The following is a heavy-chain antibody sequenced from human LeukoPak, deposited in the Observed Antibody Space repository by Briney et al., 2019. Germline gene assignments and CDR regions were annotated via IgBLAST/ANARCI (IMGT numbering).Heavy chain of an antibody. CDR2: VNPNSGGT. J-gene: IGHJ4*02. D-gene: IGHD3-10*01. V-gene: IGHV1-2*02. Sequence: GASVKVSCKASGYTFSDYYMHWVRQAPGQGLEWMGWVNPNSGGTNYAQKFQGRFTMTRDTSINTAYMEVSGLRSDDTAVYYCAKKIPGKHPFDSWGQGTLVTVSS. CDR3: AKKIPGKHPFDS. CDR1: GYTFSDYY.